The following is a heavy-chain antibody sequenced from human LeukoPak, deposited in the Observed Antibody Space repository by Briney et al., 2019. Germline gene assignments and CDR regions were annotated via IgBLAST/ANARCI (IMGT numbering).Heavy chain of an antibody. CDR2: IYYSGNS. CDR3: ARHGGRCFDI. J-gene: IGHJ3*02. CDR1: GGSIGSYY. V-gene: IGHV4-59*12. D-gene: IGHD3-10*01. Sequence: PSETLSLTCTVSGGSIGSYYWSWIRQPPGKGLEWIGYIYYSGNSKYNPSLKSRVTISVDTSKNQLSLKLNSVTAADTAVYYCARHGGRCFDIWGQGTMVSVS.